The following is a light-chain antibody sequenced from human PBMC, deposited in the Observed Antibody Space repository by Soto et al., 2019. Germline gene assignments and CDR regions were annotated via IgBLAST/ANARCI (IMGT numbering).Light chain of an antibody. J-gene: IGKJ2*01. V-gene: IGKV1-33*01. CDR1: QDISNY. CDR3: PQHYNLLYT. Sequence: DIQMTQSPSSLSASVGDRVTITCQASQDISNYLNWYQQKPGKAPKLLIYDASNLETGVPPRFSGSGSGTAFTLTINSPHPEDTATYYSPQHYNLLYTFGQGTKLEIQ. CDR2: DAS.